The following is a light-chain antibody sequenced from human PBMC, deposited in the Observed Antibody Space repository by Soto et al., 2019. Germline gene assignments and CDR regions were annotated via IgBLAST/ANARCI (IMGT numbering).Light chain of an antibody. Sequence: EIVWTQSPGALYLFRAQRSTYPYRNSQNVRTNYLAWYKQKPGQAPRLLIYGSSTRATVIPTRFSGSGSGTDFTLTISGLGPQDLEVYCCQQRINWPWTFGQGTKVDIK. CDR3: QQRINWPWT. CDR2: GSS. CDR1: QNVRTNY. J-gene: IGKJ1*01. V-gene: IGKV3D-20*02.